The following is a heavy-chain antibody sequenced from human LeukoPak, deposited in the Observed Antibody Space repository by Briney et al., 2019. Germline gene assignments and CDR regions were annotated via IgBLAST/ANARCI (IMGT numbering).Heavy chain of an antibody. Sequence: GGSLKLSCAASGFTFSGSAMHWVRQASGRGLEWVGRIRSKANSYATAYAASVKGRFTISRDDSKNTAYLQMNSLKTEDTAVYYCTTNPRGSYSESAFDIWGQGTMVTVSS. CDR3: TTNPRGSYSESAFDI. D-gene: IGHD1-26*01. CDR2: IRSKANSYAT. CDR1: GFTFSGSA. J-gene: IGHJ3*02. V-gene: IGHV3-73*01.